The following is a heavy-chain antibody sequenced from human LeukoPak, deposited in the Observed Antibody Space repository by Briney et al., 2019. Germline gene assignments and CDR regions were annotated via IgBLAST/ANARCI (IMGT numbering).Heavy chain of an antibody. CDR3: ARRGGSGRSFDY. D-gene: IGHD3-10*01. CDR2: IYYSGST. Sequence: NPSETLSLTCTVSGASVSSGGYYWSWLRQPPGKGLEWIGYIYYSGSTNYNPSLKSRVTISVDTSKNQFSLKVSSVTAADTAVYYCARRGGSGRSFDYWGQGTLVTVSS. V-gene: IGHV4-61*08. CDR1: GASVSSGGYY. J-gene: IGHJ4*02.